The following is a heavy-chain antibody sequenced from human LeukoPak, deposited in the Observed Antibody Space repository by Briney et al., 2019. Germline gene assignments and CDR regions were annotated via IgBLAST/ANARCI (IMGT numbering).Heavy chain of an antibody. D-gene: IGHD6-13*01. V-gene: IGHV4-34*01. CDR3: ARGGDSSSWYGLVDY. CDR1: GGSFSGYY. CDR2: INHSGST. Sequence: SETLSLTCAVYGGSFSGYYWSWIRQPPGKGLEWIGEINHSGSTNYNPSLKSRVTISVDTSKNQFSLKLSSMTAADTAVYYCARGGDSSSWYGLVDYWGQGTLVTVSS. J-gene: IGHJ4*02.